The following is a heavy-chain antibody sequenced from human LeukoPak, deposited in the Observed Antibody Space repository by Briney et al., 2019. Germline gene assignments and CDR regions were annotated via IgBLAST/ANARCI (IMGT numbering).Heavy chain of an antibody. CDR1: GFTFDDYA. Sequence: PGGSLRLSCAASGFTFDDYAMHWVRQAPGKGLEWVSGISWNSGSIGYADSVKGRFTISRDNAKNSLYLQMNSLRAEDTALYYCVKDTGAVVGSYNWFDPWGQGTLVTASS. J-gene: IGHJ5*02. CDR3: VKDTGAVVGSYNWFDP. D-gene: IGHD6-19*01. V-gene: IGHV3-9*01. CDR2: ISWNSGSI.